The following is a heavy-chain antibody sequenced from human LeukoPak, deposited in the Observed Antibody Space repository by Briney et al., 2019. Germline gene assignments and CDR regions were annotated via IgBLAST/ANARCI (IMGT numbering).Heavy chain of an antibody. D-gene: IGHD3-3*01. J-gene: IGHJ6*02. CDR2: INPNSGGT. V-gene: IGHV1-2*02. CDR1: GYTFTGYY. CDR3: AREPVLRFLEWLQAGDYYYYYYGMDV. Sequence: ASVKASCKASGYTFTGYYMHWVRQAPGQGLEWMGWINPNSGGTNYAQKFQGRVTMTRDTSISTAYMELSRLRSDDTAVYYCAREPVLRFLEWLQAGDYYYYYYGMDVWGQGTTVTVSS.